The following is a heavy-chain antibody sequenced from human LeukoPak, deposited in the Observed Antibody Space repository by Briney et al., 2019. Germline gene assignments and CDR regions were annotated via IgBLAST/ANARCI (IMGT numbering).Heavy chain of an antibody. J-gene: IGHJ4*02. V-gene: IGHV3-30*04. CDR1: GFTFSSYA. CDR3: ARDRMAAY. D-gene: IGHD5-24*01. CDR2: ISYDGSNK. Sequence: GGSLRLSCAASGFTFSSYAMHWVRQAPGKGLEWVAVISYDGSNKYYADSVKGRFTISRDNSKNTLYLQKNSLRAEDTAVYYCARDRMAAYWGQGTLVTVSS.